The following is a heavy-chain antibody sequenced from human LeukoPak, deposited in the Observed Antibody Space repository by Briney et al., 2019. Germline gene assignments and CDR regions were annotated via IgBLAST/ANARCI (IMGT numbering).Heavy chain of an antibody. D-gene: IGHD1-26*01. CDR3: AKDQREVRYSGSYSDY. CDR2: IRYDGSNK. J-gene: IGHJ4*02. V-gene: IGHV3-30*02. Sequence: GGSLRLSCAASGLTFSSYGMHWVRQAPGKGLEWGAFIRYDGSNKYYADSVKGRFNIYRDNSKKKLYLQMNSHRAEYTAVYYCAKDQREVRYSGSYSDYWGQGTLVTVSS. CDR1: GLTFSSYG.